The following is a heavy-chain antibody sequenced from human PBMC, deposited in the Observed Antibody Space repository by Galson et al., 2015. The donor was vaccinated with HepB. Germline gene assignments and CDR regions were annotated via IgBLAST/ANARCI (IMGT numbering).Heavy chain of an antibody. J-gene: IGHJ6*03. V-gene: IGHV1-69*13. CDR3: ARGGNYDFWSVHNRESYCYYYYMDV. CDR2: IIPIFGTA. CDR1: GGTFSSYA. D-gene: IGHD3-3*01. Sequence: SVKVSCKASGGTFSSYAISWVRQAPGQGLEWMGGIIPIFGTANYAQKFQGRVTITADESTSTAYMELSSLRSEDTAVYYCARGGNYDFWSVHNRESYCYYYYMDVWGKGTTVTVSS.